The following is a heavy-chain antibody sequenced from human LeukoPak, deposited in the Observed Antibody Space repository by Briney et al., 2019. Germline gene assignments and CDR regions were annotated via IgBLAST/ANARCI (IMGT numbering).Heavy chain of an antibody. J-gene: IGHJ3*02. CDR1: GYSFTSYW. CDR3: ARRLTAPDAFDI. V-gene: IGHV5-10-1*01. D-gene: IGHD3-22*01. Sequence: GESLKISCKGSGYSFTSYWISWVRQMPGKGLEWMGRIDPSDSYTNYSPSFQGHVTISADKSISTAYLQWSSLKASDTAMYYYARRLTAPDAFDIWGQGTMVTVSS. CDR2: IDPSDSYT.